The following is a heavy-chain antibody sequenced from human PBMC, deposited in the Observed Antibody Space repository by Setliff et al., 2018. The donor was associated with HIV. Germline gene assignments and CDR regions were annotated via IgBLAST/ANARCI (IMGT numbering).Heavy chain of an antibody. D-gene: IGHD3-3*01. CDR2: INHNGGT. CDR3: ARGSYRGSGFFVRYFDF. CDR1: GGSFTSYY. Sequence: SQTLSLTCAVYGGSFTSYYWTWIRQAPGKDLEWIGEINHNGGTNYNPSLKSRVTISVDRSKNQFFLRLTSVTAADTAVYYCARGSYRGSGFFVRYFDFWGQGSLVTVSS. J-gene: IGHJ4*02. V-gene: IGHV4-34*01.